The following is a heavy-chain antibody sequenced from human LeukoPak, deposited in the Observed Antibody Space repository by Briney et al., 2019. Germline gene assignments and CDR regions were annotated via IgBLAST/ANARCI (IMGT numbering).Heavy chain of an antibody. CDR3: AKDPGGSSGYPDAFDI. J-gene: IGHJ3*02. D-gene: IGHD3-22*01. Sequence: GGSLRLSCEASGFTFSTHGMHWVRQAPGKGLDWVAVISYDGGNEYYADSVKGRFTISRDNSRNTLYLQMNSLRAEDTAVYYCAKDPGGSSGYPDAFDIWGQGTMVTVSS. CDR2: ISYDGGNE. V-gene: IGHV3-30*18. CDR1: GFTFSTHG.